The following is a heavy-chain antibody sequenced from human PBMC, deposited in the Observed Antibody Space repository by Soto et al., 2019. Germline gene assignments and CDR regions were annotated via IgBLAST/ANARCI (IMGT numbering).Heavy chain of an antibody. V-gene: IGHV3-23*01. CDR1: GFTFSSYA. CDR2: ISGSGGST. CDR3: ASRTVGWYFAL. Sequence: EVQLLESGGGLVQPGGSLRLSCAASGFTFSSYAMNWVRQAPGKGLEWVSVISGSGGSTYYADAVKGRFTISGDNSKNTLYLQMNSLRAEDTAVYYCASRTVGWYFALWGRGTLVTVSS. D-gene: IGHD4-17*01. J-gene: IGHJ2*01.